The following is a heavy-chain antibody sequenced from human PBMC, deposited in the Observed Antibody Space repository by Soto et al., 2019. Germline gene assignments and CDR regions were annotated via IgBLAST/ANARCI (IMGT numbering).Heavy chain of an antibody. CDR3: ASGVYPAF. V-gene: IGHV3-13*01. J-gene: IGHJ4*02. D-gene: IGHD3-16*01. CDR1: GLTFSSND. CDR2: IDTSGDT. Sequence: EVQLVESGGGLVQPGGSLRLSCAASGLTFSSNDMHWVRQATGKGLEWISGIDTSGDTFYPGSVKGRFTISRENAKNSLYLQMNSLRAGDTAMYDCASGVYPAFWGQGTLVTVSS.